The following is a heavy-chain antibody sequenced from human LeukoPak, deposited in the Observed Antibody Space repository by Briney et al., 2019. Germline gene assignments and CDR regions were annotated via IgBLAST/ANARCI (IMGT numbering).Heavy chain of an antibody. CDR1: GYTFTGYY. CDR2: MNPNSGNT. Sequence: ASVKVSCKASGYTFTGYYMHWVRQATGQGLEWMGWMNPNSGNTGYAQKFQGRVTITRNTSISTAYMELRSLRSDDTAVYYCARGGRGVIMWYYFDYWGQGTLVTVSS. D-gene: IGHD3-10*01. CDR3: ARGGRGVIMWYYFDY. J-gene: IGHJ4*02. V-gene: IGHV1-8*03.